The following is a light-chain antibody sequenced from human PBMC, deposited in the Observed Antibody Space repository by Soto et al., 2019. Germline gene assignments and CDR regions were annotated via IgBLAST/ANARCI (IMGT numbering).Light chain of an antibody. Sequence: EVVLTQSPDTLSLSPGVRATLSCRASQSVGSTYLAWYQQKPGQAPRLLIFGASSRATGIADRFSGSGSGTDFTLTISRLEPEDFAVYYCQQYGSSPRTFGQGTKVDIK. J-gene: IGKJ1*01. CDR1: QSVGSTY. V-gene: IGKV3-20*01. CDR2: GAS. CDR3: QQYGSSPRT.